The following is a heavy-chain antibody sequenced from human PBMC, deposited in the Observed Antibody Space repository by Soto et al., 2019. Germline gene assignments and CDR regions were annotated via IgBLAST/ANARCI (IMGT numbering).Heavy chain of an antibody. CDR2: ISYDGSNK. CDR3: ARVRDGYDSSGYYHDAFDI. CDR1: GFTFSSYA. J-gene: IGHJ3*02. D-gene: IGHD3-22*01. V-gene: IGHV3-30-3*01. Sequence: SLRLSCAASGFTFSSYAMHWVRQAPGKGLEWVAVISYDGSNKYYADSVKGRFTISRDNSKNTLYLQMNSLRAEDTAVYYCARVRDGYDSSGYYHDAFDIWGQGTMVTVSS.